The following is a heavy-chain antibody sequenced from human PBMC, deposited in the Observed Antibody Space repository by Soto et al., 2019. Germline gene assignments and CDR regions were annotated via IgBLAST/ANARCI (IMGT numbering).Heavy chain of an antibody. CDR1: GFTFSSYA. V-gene: IGHV3-23*01. Sequence: GGSLRLSCAASGFTFSSYAMSWVRQAPGKGLEWVSAISGSGGSTYYADSVKGRFTISRDNAKKTLYLQMNSQRAEDTAVYYCAKLVFKSYDSSGFNWFAPWGQGTLVTVSS. D-gene: IGHD3-22*01. CDR3: AKLVFKSYDSSGFNWFAP. J-gene: IGHJ5*02. CDR2: ISGSGGST.